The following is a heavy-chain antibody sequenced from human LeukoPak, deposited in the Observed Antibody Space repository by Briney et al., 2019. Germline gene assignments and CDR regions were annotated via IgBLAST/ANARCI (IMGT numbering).Heavy chain of an antibody. CDR1: GFTFSSYA. CDR3: AKDKSLGLPTYFDY. CDR2: ISGSGVST. Sequence: GGSLRLSCAASGFTFSSYAMTWVRQTPGKGLEWVSGISGSGVSTYYADFVKGRFTISRDNSKNTLYLQMNSLRAEDTAVYFCAKDKSLGLPTYFDYWGQGTLVTVPS. D-gene: IGHD7-27*01. V-gene: IGHV3-23*01. J-gene: IGHJ4*02.